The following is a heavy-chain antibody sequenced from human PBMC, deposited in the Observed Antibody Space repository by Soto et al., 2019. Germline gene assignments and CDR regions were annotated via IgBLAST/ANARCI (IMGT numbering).Heavy chain of an antibody. CDR2: IYDTGISGYTPST. J-gene: IGHJ6*02. V-gene: IGHV4-59*01. CDR3: ARGEDAFFYYGLDV. Sequence: VSLTCTVSGGSITSSYWSWIRRPPGKGLEWIAYIYDTGISGYTPSTSYNPSLKSRVTMSVDTSKSQFSLKLTSVTAADTAVYYCARGEDAFFYYGLDVWGQGITVTVSS. CDR1: GGSITSSY.